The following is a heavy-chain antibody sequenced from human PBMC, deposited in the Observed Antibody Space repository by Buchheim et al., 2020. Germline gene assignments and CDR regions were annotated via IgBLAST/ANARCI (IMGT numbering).Heavy chain of an antibody. CDR2: IWYDGSNK. Sequence: QVQLVESGGGVVQPGRSLRLSCAASGFTFSSYGMHWVRQAPGKGLEWVAVIWYDGSNKYYADSVKGRFTIPRDHSKNTLYLQMNSLRAEDTAVYYCARGVILTGCDYWGQGTL. CDR1: GFTFSSYG. J-gene: IGHJ4*02. V-gene: IGHV3-33*01. D-gene: IGHD3-9*01. CDR3: ARGVILTGCDY.